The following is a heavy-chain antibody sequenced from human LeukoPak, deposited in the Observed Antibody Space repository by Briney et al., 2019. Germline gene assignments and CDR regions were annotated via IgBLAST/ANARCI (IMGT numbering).Heavy chain of an antibody. V-gene: IGHV4-39*01. D-gene: IGHD3-10*01. CDR1: GGSISSSSYY. CDR3: ASLCRFGLTKFDY. Sequence: PSETLSLTCTVSGGSISSSSYYWGWIRQPPGKGLEWIGSIFYSGSTYYNPSLKSRVTISVDTSKNQFSLKLSSVTAADTAVYYCASLCRFGLTKFDYWGQGTLVTVSS. J-gene: IGHJ4*02. CDR2: IFYSGST.